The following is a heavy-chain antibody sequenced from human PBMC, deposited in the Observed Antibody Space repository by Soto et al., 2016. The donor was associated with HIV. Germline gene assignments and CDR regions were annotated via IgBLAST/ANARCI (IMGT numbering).Heavy chain of an antibody. CDR1: GFTFSSFA. CDR2: MTGNGANT. J-gene: IGHJ4*02. CDR3: AKPSRSSSFYDGSGRGKYYFDY. D-gene: IGHD3-22*01. V-gene: IGHV3-23*01. Sequence: EVQLLESGGGFVQPGGSLRLSCAASGFTFSSFAMSWVRQAPGKGLEWVSNMTGNGANTYYVDSVKGRFTISRDNSKNTLYMQMNNLRVEDTAVYYCAKPSRSSSFYDGSGRGKYYFDYVGPGNLVTVSS.